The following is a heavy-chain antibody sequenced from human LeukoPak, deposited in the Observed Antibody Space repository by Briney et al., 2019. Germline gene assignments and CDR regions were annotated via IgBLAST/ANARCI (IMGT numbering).Heavy chain of an antibody. D-gene: IGHD3-9*01. Sequence: SETLSLTCAVYGGSFSGYYWSWIRQPPGKGLEWIGEINHSRSTNYNPSLKSRVTISVDTSKNQFSLKLSSVTAADTAVYYCASLGNDILTGYHPPDYWGQGTLVTVSS. CDR3: ASLGNDILTGYHPPDY. CDR2: INHSRST. J-gene: IGHJ4*02. V-gene: IGHV4-34*01. CDR1: GGSFSGYY.